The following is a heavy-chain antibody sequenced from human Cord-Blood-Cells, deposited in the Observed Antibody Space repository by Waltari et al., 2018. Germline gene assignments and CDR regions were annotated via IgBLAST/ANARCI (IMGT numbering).Heavy chain of an antibody. V-gene: IGHV1-8*03. CDR2: MNPNSGNT. CDR1: GYTCTSYD. J-gene: IGHJ5*02. Sequence: QVQLVQSGAEVKKPGASVKVSCKASGYTCTSYDINWLRQATGQGLEWMGWMNPNSGNTGYAQKFQGRVTITRNTSISTAYMELSSLRSEDTAVYYCARVEVRATYNWFDPWGQGTLVTVSS. CDR3: ARVEVRATYNWFDP. D-gene: IGHD2-15*01.